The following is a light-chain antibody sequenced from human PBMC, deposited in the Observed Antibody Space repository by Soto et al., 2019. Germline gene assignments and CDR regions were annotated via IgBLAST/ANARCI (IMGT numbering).Light chain of an antibody. CDR1: QTIYNS. J-gene: IGKJ1*01. V-gene: IGKV1-39*01. CDR3: QQSYSTPKT. Sequence: DIQMTQSPSSLSASVGDRVTITCRASQTIYNSLNWYQQRPGQAPTPLLYAASSLHSGVPSRFSGSGSGTDFTLTINSLQPEDFATYYCQQSYSTPKTFGQGTKVDIK. CDR2: AAS.